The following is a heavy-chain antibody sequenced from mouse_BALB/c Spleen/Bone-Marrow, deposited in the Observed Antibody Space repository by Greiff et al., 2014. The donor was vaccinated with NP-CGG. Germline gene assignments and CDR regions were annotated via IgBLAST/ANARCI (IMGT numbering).Heavy chain of an antibody. D-gene: IGHD2-14*01. CDR2: TSDGGSYI. J-gene: IGHJ4*01. V-gene: IGHV5-4*02. CDR3: TRDRGVQGYAMDY. CDR1: GFTFSDFY. Sequence: EVQGVESGGGLVKPGGSLKLSYAASGFTFSDFYMYWVRQTPEKRLEWVATTSDGGSYIYYPDSVKGRFTISRDDAKNNLYLQMSSLKSEDTAMYYCTRDRGVQGYAMDYWGQGTSVTVSS.